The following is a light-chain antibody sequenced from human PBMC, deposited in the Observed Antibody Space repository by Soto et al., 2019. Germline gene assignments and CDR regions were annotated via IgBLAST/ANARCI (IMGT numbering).Light chain of an antibody. CDR3: QQYGYSPIT. J-gene: IGKJ5*01. Sequence: DIVLTQSPATLSLSPGERATLSCGASQSVSRSRLAWYQQKPGQAPRLLIYDASSRPTGIPERFRGSGSGTDFTLTISRLEPEDFALYYCQQYGYSPITFGQGTRLEIK. CDR2: DAS. V-gene: IGKV3D-20*01. CDR1: QSVSRSR.